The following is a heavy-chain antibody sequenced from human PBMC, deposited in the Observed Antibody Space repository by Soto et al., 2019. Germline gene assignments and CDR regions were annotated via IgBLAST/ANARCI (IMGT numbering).Heavy chain of an antibody. D-gene: IGHD4-4*01. CDR3: ARDVRARTTFDY. CDR1: GYTFTSYY. J-gene: IGHJ4*02. V-gene: IGHV1-46*01. Sequence: QVQLVQSGAEVKKPGASVKVSCKASGYTFTSYYMHWVRQAPGQGLEWMGIINPSGGSTSYAQQCRGRGPITRDKSTRTVYMDLSSLRSEDTAVYCRARDVRARTTFDYLGQGALVTASS. CDR2: INPSGGST.